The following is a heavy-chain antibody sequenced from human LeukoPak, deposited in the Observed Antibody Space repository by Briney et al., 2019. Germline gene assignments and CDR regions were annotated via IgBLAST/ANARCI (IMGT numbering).Heavy chain of an antibody. V-gene: IGHV3-7*01. CDR2: IKQDGSEK. CDR3: AKGASSAMWFDP. CDR1: GFTFSSYW. J-gene: IGHJ5*02. D-gene: IGHD3-16*01. Sequence: GGSLRLSCAASGFTFSSYWMSWVRQAPGKGLEWVANIKQDGSEKYYVDSVKGRFTISRDNAQNSVFLQMNSLRVEDTAIYYCAKGASSAMWFDPWGQGTLVTVSS.